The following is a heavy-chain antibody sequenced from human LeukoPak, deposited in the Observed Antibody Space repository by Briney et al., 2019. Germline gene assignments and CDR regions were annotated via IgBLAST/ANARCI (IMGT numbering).Heavy chain of an antibody. D-gene: IGHD6-19*01. J-gene: IGHJ3*02. CDR1: GFTFSSYG. V-gene: IGHV3-30*19. Sequence: GRSVRLPCAASGFTFSSYGMHWVRQAPGKALEWVAVMSYDGSNKLYADSVKGRFTISSDNSKNTLYLQRNSLRDEDTAVYYCAKASYPAYSGGWYAHAFDIWGQGTMVTVSS. CDR2: MSYDGSNK. CDR3: AKASYPAYSGGWYAHAFDI.